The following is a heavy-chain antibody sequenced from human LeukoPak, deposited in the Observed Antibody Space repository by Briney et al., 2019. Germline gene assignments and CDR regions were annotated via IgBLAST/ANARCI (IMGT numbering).Heavy chain of an antibody. V-gene: IGHV4-30-2*01. Sequence: SQTLSLTFTVSGGSISSGGYYWSWIRQPPGKGLEWIGYIYHSGSTYYNPSLKSRVTISVDRSKNQFSLKLSSVTAADTAVYYCARVGITGDGYYFDYWGQGTLVTVSS. CDR3: ARVGITGDGYYFDY. CDR1: GGSISSGGYY. CDR2: IYHSGST. J-gene: IGHJ4*02. D-gene: IGHD7-27*01.